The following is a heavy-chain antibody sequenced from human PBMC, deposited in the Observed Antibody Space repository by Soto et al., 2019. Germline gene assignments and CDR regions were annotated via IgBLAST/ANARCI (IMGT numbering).Heavy chain of an antibody. Sequence: ASVKVSCKASGYTFTSYGISWVRQAPGQGLEWVGWISAHNGDTRYAQNLQGRITMTTDKFTNTAYMELKSLTSDDTDVYYCERDWSTYYDSSGMMWFYWGQGTLVTVSS. CDR2: ISAHNGDT. CDR1: GYTFTSYG. V-gene: IGHV1-18*01. CDR3: ERDWSTYYDSSGMMWFY. D-gene: IGHD3-22*01. J-gene: IGHJ4*02.